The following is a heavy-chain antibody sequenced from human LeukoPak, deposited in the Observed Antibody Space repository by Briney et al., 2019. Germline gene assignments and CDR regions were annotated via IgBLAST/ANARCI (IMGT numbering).Heavy chain of an antibody. J-gene: IGHJ4*02. CDR1: GFTFSDFW. D-gene: IGHD7-27*01. CDR2: ISPDGTNT. CDR3: ARDMWGTFDY. Sequence: GGSLRLSCAASGFTFSDFWMHWVRQAPGKGPVWVSRISPDGTNTRYADSVKGRFTISRDNAKNTLYLQISSLRAEDTSVYYCARDMWGTFDYWGQGTLVTVSS. V-gene: IGHV3-74*01.